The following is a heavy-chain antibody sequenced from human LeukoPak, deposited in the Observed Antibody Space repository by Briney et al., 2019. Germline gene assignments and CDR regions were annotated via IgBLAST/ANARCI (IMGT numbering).Heavy chain of an antibody. CDR2: INWNGGST. V-gene: IGHV3-20*04. Sequence: GGSLRLSCAASGFTFDDYTMSWVRQAPGKGLEWVSGINWNGGSTGYVDSVKGRFTISRDNAKNSLYLQMNSLRSEDTALYYCVSERFARLGKISRERSFDYWSQETLVTVHS. CDR1: GFTFDDYT. D-gene: IGHD3-16*02. CDR3: VSERFARLGKISRERSFDY. J-gene: IGHJ4*02.